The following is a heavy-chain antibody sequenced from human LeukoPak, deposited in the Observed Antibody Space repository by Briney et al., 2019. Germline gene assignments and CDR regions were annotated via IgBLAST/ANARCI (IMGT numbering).Heavy chain of an antibody. D-gene: IGHD1-26*01. CDR3: ARDRGVGSYGLSRPDY. V-gene: IGHV1-18*01. CDR1: GYTFTSYG. J-gene: IGHJ4*02. Sequence: ASVKVSCTASGYTFTSYGISWVRQAPGQGLEWMGWISAYNGNTNYAQKLQGRVTMTTDTSTSTAYMELRSLRSDDTAVYYCARDRGVGSYGLSRPDYWGQGTLVTVSS. CDR2: ISAYNGNT.